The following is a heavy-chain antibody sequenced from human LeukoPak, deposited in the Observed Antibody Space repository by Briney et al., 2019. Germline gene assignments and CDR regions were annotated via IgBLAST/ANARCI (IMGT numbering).Heavy chain of an antibody. J-gene: IGHJ4*02. CDR2: FYTSGDT. D-gene: IGHD3-10*01. CDR3: ARDGYGGVDS. Sequence: SETLSLTCTVSGGSISGYYWSWIRQPAGKGLEWIGRFYTSGDTNYNPSLKSRVTMSVDTSKNQFSLKLTSVTDADTAVYYCARDGYGGVDSWGQGTLVTVSS. V-gene: IGHV4-4*07. CDR1: GGSISGYY.